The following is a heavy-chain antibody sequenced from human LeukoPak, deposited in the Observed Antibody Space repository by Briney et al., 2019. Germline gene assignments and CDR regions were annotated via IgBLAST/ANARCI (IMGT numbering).Heavy chain of an antibody. CDR2: VNSDGRFT. J-gene: IGHJ5*02. CDR1: GFFFSNYG. CDR3: VRSDWFDN. Sequence: QPGGSLTLSCVASGFFFSNYGMHWVRQAPGKGLVWVSRVNSDGRFTKYADSVKGRFTISRDNAKNTLYLQMNSLRAEDTAMYYCVRSDWFDNWGQGTLVTVSS. V-gene: IGHV3-74*03.